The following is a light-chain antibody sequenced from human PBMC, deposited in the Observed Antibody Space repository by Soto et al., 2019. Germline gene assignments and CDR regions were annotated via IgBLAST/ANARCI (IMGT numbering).Light chain of an antibody. CDR2: YTS. CDR1: QYVGTR. V-gene: IGKV3-11*01. J-gene: IGKJ1*01. CDR3: HQRQSWPRT. Sequence: EIVLTQSPATLSSSPGETATLSCRASQYVGTRLAWCQHKPGQAPRLLIYYTSNRATGIPARFSGSGSGTDFTLTISSLAPEDFAIYYCHQRQSWPRTFGQGTKVEIK.